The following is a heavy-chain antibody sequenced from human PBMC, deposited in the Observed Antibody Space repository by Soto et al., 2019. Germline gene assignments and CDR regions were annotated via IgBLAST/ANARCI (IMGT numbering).Heavy chain of an antibody. CDR2: ISAYNGNT. Sequence: RASVKVSCKASGYTFTSYGTSWVRQAPGQGLEWMGWISAYNGNTNYAQKLQGRVTMTTDTSTSTAYMELRSLRSDDTAVYYCARDLRYDILTGYPIDYWGQGTLVTVSS. CDR1: GYTFTSYG. D-gene: IGHD3-9*01. V-gene: IGHV1-18*04. J-gene: IGHJ4*02. CDR3: ARDLRYDILTGYPIDY.